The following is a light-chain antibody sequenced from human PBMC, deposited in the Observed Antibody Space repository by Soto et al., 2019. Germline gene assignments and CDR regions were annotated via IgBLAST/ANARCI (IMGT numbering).Light chain of an antibody. CDR3: QQYDDSARYI. CDR2: GAS. V-gene: IGKV3-15*01. CDR1: QSVRNN. J-gene: IGKJ2*01. Sequence: EIVVTQSPATLSVSPGERATLSCRASQSVRNNLAWYQQKPGQAPRLLIYGASTRATGIPARFSGSGSGTEFTLTISSLQSEDFAVYYCQQYDDSARYIFGQGTNLEVK.